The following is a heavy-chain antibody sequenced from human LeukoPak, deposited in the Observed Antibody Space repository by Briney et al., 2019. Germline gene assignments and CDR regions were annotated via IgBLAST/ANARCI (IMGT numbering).Heavy chain of an antibody. Sequence: PSETLSLTCAVSGGSISSGGYSWSWIRQPPGKGLEWIGYIYYSGSTYYNPSLKSRVTISVDTSKNQFSLKLSSVTAADTAVYYCARGSVWGSSSRRDWFDPWGQGTLVTVSS. V-gene: IGHV4-30-4*07. CDR1: GGSISSGGYS. D-gene: IGHD6-13*01. J-gene: IGHJ5*02. CDR3: ARGSVWGSSSRRDWFDP. CDR2: IYYSGST.